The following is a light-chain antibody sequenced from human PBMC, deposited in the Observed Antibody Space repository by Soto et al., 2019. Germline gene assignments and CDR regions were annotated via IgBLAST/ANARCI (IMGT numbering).Light chain of an antibody. V-gene: IGKV1-12*01. CDR3: LQADTFPIT. Sequence: DIQMTQSPSSVSASVGSRVTTTCRASQDISGWLAWYQQKPGRAPKLLIYAASSLQSGVPTRFAGNGSGTSFTLTITSLQPEDFATYYCLQADTFPITFGQGTRLEIK. CDR2: AAS. J-gene: IGKJ5*01. CDR1: QDISGW.